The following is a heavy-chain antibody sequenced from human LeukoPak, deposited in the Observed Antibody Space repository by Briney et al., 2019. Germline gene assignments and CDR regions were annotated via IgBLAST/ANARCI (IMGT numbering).Heavy chain of an antibody. CDR2: ISSSSTYI. J-gene: IGHJ4*02. CDR1: GFTFSSYS. V-gene: IGHV3-21*01. CDR3: ARDRGYADY. D-gene: IGHD1-1*01. Sequence: GGSLRLSCAASGFTFSSYSMKWVRQAPGKGLEWASSISSSSTYIYYADSVKGRFTVSRDNAKNSLYLQMNSLSAEDTAVYYCARDRGYADYWGQGDLVTVSS.